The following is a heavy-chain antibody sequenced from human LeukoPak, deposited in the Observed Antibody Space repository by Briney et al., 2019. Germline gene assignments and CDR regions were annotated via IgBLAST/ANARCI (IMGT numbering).Heavy chain of an antibody. Sequence: PGRSLRLSCAASGFTFDDYAMHWVRQAPGKGLEWVSGISWNSGSIGYADSVKGRFTISRDNAKNSLYLQMNSLRAEDMALYYCAKGGYCSSTSCYLTDWGQGTLVTVSS. CDR1: GFTFDDYA. CDR2: ISWNSGSI. CDR3: AKGGYCSSTSCYLTD. D-gene: IGHD2-2*03. V-gene: IGHV3-9*03. J-gene: IGHJ4*02.